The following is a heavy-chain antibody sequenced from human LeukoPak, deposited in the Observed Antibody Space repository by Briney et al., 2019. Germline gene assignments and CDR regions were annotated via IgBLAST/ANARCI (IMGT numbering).Heavy chain of an antibody. CDR3: ARESRASTTGTTEYDY. J-gene: IGHJ4*02. CDR1: GYTFTSYG. Sequence: ASVKVSSKASGYTFTSYGISWVRQAPGQGLEWMGWISAYNGNTNYAQKLQGRVTMTTDTSTSTAYMELRSLRSDDTAVYYCARESRASTTGTTEYDYWGQGTLVTVSS. D-gene: IGHD1-1*01. CDR2: ISAYNGNT. V-gene: IGHV1-18*01.